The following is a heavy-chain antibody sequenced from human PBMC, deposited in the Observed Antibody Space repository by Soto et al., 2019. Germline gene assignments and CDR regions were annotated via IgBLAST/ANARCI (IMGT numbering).Heavy chain of an antibody. CDR3: GRDGMGGPYYYYYYCMDV. Sequence: ASVKVSCKASGYTLTSYAMHWVRQAPGQRLEWMGWINAGNGNTKYSQKFQGRVTITRDTSASTAYMELSSLRSEDTAVYYCGRDGMGGPYYYYYYCMDVWGKGTTVTVSS. J-gene: IGHJ6*03. D-gene: IGHD3-16*01. CDR2: INAGNGNT. V-gene: IGHV1-3*01. CDR1: GYTLTSYA.